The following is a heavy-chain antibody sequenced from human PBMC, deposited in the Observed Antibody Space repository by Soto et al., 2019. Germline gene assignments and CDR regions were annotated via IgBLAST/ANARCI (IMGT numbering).Heavy chain of an antibody. CDR2: IYYSGST. CDR3: ARLRPGPYYYDSSGYPRGWFDP. J-gene: IGHJ5*02. CDR1: GGSISSSSYY. V-gene: IGHV4-39*01. D-gene: IGHD3-22*01. Sequence: SETLSLTCTVSGGSISSSSYYWGWIRQPPGKGLEWIGSIYYSGSTYYNPSLKRRVTISVDTSKNQFSLKLSSVTAADTDVYYCARLRPGPYYYDSSGYPRGWFDPWGQGTLVTVSS.